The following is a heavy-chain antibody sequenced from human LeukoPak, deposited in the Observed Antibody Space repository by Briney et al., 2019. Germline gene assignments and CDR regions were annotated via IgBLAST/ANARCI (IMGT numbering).Heavy chain of an antibody. CDR3: ARGDGLDY. D-gene: IGHD5-24*01. Sequence: PGGAVRDSCAASGLTVSSNYMRWVRQAPGKGLEGVSVIYSGGSTYYADSVKGGVNISRQNNKNTHYHKMNSMRAEDTAVYCWARGDGLDYWGQGTLVTVSS. CDR2: IYSGGST. J-gene: IGHJ4*02. V-gene: IGHV3-53*01. CDR1: GLTVSSNY.